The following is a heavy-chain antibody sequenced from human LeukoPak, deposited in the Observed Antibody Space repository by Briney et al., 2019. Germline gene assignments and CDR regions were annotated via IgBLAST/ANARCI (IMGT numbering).Heavy chain of an antibody. CDR3: ARGQKDFDY. Sequence: PGGSLRLSCVASGLTFGDSGMSWVRQAPGKGLEWVGFIGSKASGGTIEYAASVKGRFTISRDDSKSIAYLQMNSLKTEDTAIYYGARGQKDFDYWGQGTLVTVSS. CDR1: GLTFGDSG. CDR2: IGSKASGGTI. J-gene: IGHJ4*02. V-gene: IGHV3-49*04.